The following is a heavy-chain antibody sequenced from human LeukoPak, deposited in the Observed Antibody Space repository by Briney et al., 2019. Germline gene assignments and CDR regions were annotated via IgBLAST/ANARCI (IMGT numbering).Heavy chain of an antibody. V-gene: IGHV4-59*01. CDR1: GGSISSYY. CDR3: ARVGAPYSSSWYFSL. CDR2: IYYSGST. Sequence: SETLSLTCTVSGGSISSYYWSWIRQPPGKGLEWIGYIYYSGSTNYNPSLKSRVTISVDTSENQFSLKLSSVTAADTAVYYCARVGAPYSSSWYFSLWGQGTLVTVSS. J-gene: IGHJ4*02. D-gene: IGHD6-13*01.